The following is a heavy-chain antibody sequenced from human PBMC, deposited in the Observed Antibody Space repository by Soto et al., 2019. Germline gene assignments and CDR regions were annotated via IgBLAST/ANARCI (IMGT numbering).Heavy chain of an antibody. CDR1: GFTFSSYG. CDR2: ISYDGSNK. V-gene: IGHV3-30*18. CDR3: AKDRPSGSRPYYYGMDV. J-gene: IGHJ6*02. Sequence: GGSLRLSCAASGFTFSSYGMHWVRQAPGKGLEWVAVISYDGSNKYYADSVKGRFTISRDNSKNTLYLQMNSLRAEDTAVYYCAKDRPSGSRPYYYGMDVRGQGTTVTVSS. D-gene: IGHD1-26*01.